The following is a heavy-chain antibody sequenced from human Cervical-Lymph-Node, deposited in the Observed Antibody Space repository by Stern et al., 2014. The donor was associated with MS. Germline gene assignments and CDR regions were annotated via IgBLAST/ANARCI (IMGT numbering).Heavy chain of an antibody. CDR2: IIPIFDAP. D-gene: IGHD3-10*01. Sequence: QVQLVESGAEVKQVGSSVKVSCKASGGTLSSHAISWVRQAPGQGLEWMGGIIPIFDAPNYAQKFQGRVRIASDESTNTAHMELSSLRSEDTAVYYCATGAHGMDVWGQGTAVTVSS. V-gene: IGHV1-69*01. CDR3: ATGAHGMDV. CDR1: GGTLSSHA. J-gene: IGHJ6*02.